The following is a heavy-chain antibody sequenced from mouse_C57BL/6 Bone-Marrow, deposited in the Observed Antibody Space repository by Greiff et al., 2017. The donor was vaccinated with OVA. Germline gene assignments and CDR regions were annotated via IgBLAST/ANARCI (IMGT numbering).Heavy chain of an antibody. Sequence: EVHLVESGGGLVQPGGSLSLSCAASGFTFTDYYMSWVRQPPGKSLEWLGFIRNKANGYTTEYSPSVKGRFTISRDNSQSILYLQMNALRAEDSATYYCASHNYFIYFDYWGQGTTLTVSS. CDR1: GFTFTDYY. J-gene: IGHJ2*01. CDR2: IRNKANGYTT. D-gene: IGHD1-1*01. V-gene: IGHV7-3*01. CDR3: ASHNYFIYFDY.